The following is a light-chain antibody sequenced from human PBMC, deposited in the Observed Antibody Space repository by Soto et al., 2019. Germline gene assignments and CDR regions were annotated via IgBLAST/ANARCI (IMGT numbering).Light chain of an antibody. V-gene: IGLV2-14*01. CDR3: TSYTSTSTPYV. J-gene: IGLJ1*01. CDR1: STDVGRYNY. CDR2: DVS. Sequence: QSVLTQPASVSGSPGQSITISCTGTSTDVGRYNYVSWYQQHPGKAPKLMVYDVSNRPSWVSNRFSGSKSGITASLTISGLQADDEADYYCTSYTSTSTPYVFGGGTKVTVL.